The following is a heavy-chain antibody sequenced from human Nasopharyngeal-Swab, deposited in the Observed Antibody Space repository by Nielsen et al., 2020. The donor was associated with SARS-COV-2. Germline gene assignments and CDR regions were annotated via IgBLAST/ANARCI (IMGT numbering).Heavy chain of an antibody. CDR1: GFSFTTYW. J-gene: IGHJ4*02. CDR2: ISSTGDYI. Sequence: GESLKISCVASGFSFTTYWMHWVRQAPGKGLEWVSAISSTGDYIYYAASVKGRFTISRDNAKNSVYLQMNSLRAEDTALYYCTRDTPAMFAYWGQGTLVSVSS. CDR3: TRDTPAMFAY. V-gene: IGHV3-21*01.